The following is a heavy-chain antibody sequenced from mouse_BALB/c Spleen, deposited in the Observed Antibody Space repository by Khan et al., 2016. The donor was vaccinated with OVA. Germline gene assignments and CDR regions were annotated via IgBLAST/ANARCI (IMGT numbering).Heavy chain of an antibody. CDR3: ARQPYYHYYIMDY. D-gene: IGHD2-10*01. Sequence: QVQLKESGPALVAPSQSLSITCTISGFSLTNYGVHWVRQPPGKGLEWRVVIWSDGSTTYNSALKSRLSISKDNSKSQVFLKMNSLQTDDTAMCYCARQPYYHYYIMDYWGQGTSVTVSS. J-gene: IGHJ4*01. V-gene: IGHV2-6-1*01. CDR2: IWSDGST. CDR1: GFSLTNYG.